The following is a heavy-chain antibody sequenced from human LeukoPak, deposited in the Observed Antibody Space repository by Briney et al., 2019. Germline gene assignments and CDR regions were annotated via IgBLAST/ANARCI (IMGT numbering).Heavy chain of an antibody. D-gene: IGHD3-22*01. CDR3: ARDMYYDSSGQDS. CDR1: GYTFTGYY. Sequence: GASVKVSCKASGYTFTGYYMHWVRQAPGQGLEWMGWINPNSGGTNYAQKFQGRVTMTRDTSISTAYMELSRLRSDDTAVYYCARDMYYDSSGQDSWGQGTLVTVSS. J-gene: IGHJ4*02. V-gene: IGHV1-2*02. CDR2: INPNSGGT.